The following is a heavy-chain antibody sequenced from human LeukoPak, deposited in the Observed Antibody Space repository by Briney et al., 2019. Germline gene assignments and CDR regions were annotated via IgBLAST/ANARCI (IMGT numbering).Heavy chain of an antibody. Sequence: GRSLRLSCAASGFTFSSYGMHWVRQAPGKGLEWVAVIWYDGSNKYYADSVKGRFTISRDNSKNTLYLQMNSLRAEDTAVYYCARGQWGRVGATSGRMNDAFDIWGQGTMVTVSS. D-gene: IGHD1-26*01. J-gene: IGHJ3*02. CDR2: IWYDGSNK. CDR3: ARGQWGRVGATSGRMNDAFDI. V-gene: IGHV3-33*01. CDR1: GFTFSSYG.